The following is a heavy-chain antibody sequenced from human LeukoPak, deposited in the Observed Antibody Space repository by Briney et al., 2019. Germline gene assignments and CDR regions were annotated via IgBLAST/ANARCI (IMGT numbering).Heavy chain of an antibody. D-gene: IGHD5-24*01. J-gene: IGHJ4*02. CDR3: ARERDGRFFDY. Sequence: GGSLRLSCAVSGLILRSYWMSWVCQAPGKGLEWVANVNQDGSEKYFVDSVKGRFSISRDNAKNSLHLQMNTLRAEDTAVYYCARERDGRFFDYWGQGTLVTVSS. CDR1: GLILRSYW. V-gene: IGHV3-7*01. CDR2: VNQDGSEK.